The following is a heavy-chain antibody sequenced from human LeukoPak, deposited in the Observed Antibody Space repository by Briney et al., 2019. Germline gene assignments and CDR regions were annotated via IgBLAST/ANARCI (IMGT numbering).Heavy chain of an antibody. CDR1: GYTFTGYY. CDR3: ARDYSTYCSSTSCQTAHDI. J-gene: IGHJ3*02. V-gene: IGHV1-2*02. CDR2: INPNSGGT. Sequence: ASVKVSCKASGYTFTGYYMHWVRQAPGQGLEWMGWINPNSGGTNYAQKLQGRVTMTRDTSIRTAYMELSRLRSDDTAVYYCARDYSTYCSSTSCQTAHDIWGQGTMVTVSS. D-gene: IGHD2-2*01.